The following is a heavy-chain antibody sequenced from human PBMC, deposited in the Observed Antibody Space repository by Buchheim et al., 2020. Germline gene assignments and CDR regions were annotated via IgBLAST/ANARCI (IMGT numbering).Heavy chain of an antibody. CDR2: ITPNSGGT. CDR1: GYTFTDYY. Sequence: QVHLVQSGAEVKKPETSVKVSCKASGYTFTDYYIHWVRQAPGPALEWMGRITPNSGGTDCARKFQGRVTMTRETSISTAYMDLSRLRSDDTAVYYCARGGDTTIFGVTWGQGTL. V-gene: IGHV1-2*06. D-gene: IGHD3-3*01. CDR3: ARGGDTTIFGVT. J-gene: IGHJ4*02.